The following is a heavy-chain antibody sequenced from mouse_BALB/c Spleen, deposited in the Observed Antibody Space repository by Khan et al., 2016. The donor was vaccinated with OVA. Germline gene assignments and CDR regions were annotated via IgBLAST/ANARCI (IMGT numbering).Heavy chain of an antibody. CDR3: ARDWYDHFDY. CDR2: INTENGEP. J-gene: IGHJ2*01. D-gene: IGHD1-1*02. Sequence: QIQLMQSGPELMKPGATVKFSCKASGYTFTDSSIHWVKQAPGQGLKWMGWINTENGEPKYAADFKGRFAFTSETSASTAYLQINSLKNEDTAAYFCARDWYDHFDYWGQGTTLTVSS. V-gene: IGHV9-2-1*01. CDR1: GYTFTDSS.